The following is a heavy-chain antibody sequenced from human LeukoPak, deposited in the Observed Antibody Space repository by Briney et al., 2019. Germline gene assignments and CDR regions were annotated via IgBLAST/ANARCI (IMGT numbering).Heavy chain of an antibody. CDR2: ISSSCSTI. V-gene: IGHV3-11*04. J-gene: IGHJ4*02. CDR3: ARGFPIVVVPGGPDY. CDR1: GFTFSDYY. D-gene: IGHD2-21*01. Sequence: GGSLRLSCAASGFTFSDYYMSWIREAPGKGLELVSYISSSCSTIYYADSVKGRFTISSDNAKNSLYLQMNSLRAEDTAVYYCARGFPIVVVPGGPDYWGQGNLVTVSS.